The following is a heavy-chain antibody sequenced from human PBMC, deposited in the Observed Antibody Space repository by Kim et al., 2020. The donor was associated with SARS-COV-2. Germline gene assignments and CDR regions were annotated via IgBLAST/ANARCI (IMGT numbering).Heavy chain of an antibody. D-gene: IGHD4-17*01. V-gene: IGHV3-30*07. Sequence: KDYADSGKVRFTITRDHPKNTLYLQVNGLRAEDTAVYYCAADYGDYYFDYWGQGTLVTVSS. CDR2: K. J-gene: IGHJ4*02. CDR3: AADYGDYYFDY.